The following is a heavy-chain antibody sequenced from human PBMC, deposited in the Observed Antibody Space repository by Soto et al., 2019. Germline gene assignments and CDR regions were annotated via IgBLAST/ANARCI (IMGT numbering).Heavy chain of an antibody. Sequence: PSETLSLTCAVYGGSFSGYYWSWIRQPPGKGLEWIGEINHSGSTNYNPSLKSRVTISVDTSKNQFSLKLSSVTAADTAVYYCARANYYDRSGQGTYFVYWGPGTLVTVSS. D-gene: IGHD3-22*01. CDR1: GGSFSGYY. CDR2: INHSGST. CDR3: ARANYYDRSGQGTYFVY. V-gene: IGHV4-34*01. J-gene: IGHJ4*02.